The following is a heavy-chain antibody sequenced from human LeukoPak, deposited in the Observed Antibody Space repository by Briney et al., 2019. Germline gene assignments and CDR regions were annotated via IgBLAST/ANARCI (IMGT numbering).Heavy chain of an antibody. J-gene: IGHJ4*02. D-gene: IGHD6-6*01. CDR1: GYTFTDYY. Sequence: ASVKVSCKASGYTFTDYYMHWVRQAPGQGLEWMGWINPNSGGTNYAQKFQGRVTMTRDASISTAYMELSRLISDDTAFYYRVRKAVSSSSPVGYFDYWGQGTLVTVSS. V-gene: IGHV1-2*02. CDR2: INPNSGGT. CDR3: VRKAVSSSSPVGYFDY.